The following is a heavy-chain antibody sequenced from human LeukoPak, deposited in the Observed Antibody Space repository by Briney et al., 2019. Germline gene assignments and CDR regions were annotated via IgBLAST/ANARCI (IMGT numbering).Heavy chain of an antibody. V-gene: IGHV3-23*01. J-gene: IGHJ4*02. Sequence: GGSLRLSCAASGFTFSSYAMSWVRQAPGKGLEWVSAISGRGGSTYYADSVKGRFTISRDNNKNTLHLQMNSLRAEDTAVYYCADQVRGWTSFDYWGQGTLVTVSS. CDR2: ISGRGGST. CDR3: ADQVRGWTSFDY. CDR1: GFTFSSYA. D-gene: IGHD6-19*01.